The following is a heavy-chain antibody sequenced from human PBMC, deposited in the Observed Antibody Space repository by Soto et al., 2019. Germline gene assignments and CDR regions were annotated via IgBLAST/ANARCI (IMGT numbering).Heavy chain of an antibody. CDR1: WRPESKSTYL. CDR3: ARRGIAVALYS. J-gene: IGHJ4*02. V-gene: IGHV4-39*01. Sequence: LQLQESGPGLENPWDPLPQLRTVWWRPESKSTYLWGWIRQPPGKGLEGIGSFYYSGSTYYNPSLTSRGTISVDTSKNQFSLKLSSVTAADTAVYYCARRGIAVALYSWGQGTLVTVSS. D-gene: IGHD6-19*01. CDR2: FYYSGST.